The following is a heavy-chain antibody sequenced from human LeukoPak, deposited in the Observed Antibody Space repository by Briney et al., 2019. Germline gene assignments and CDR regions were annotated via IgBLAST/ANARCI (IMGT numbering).Heavy chain of an antibody. Sequence: GASVKVSCKASGGTFSSYAISWVRQAPGQGLEWMGRIIPILGIANYAQKFQGRVTITADKSTSTAYMELSSLRSEDTAVYYCAREYSSGWYGGRLPRGIDYWGQGTLVTVSS. CDR1: GGTFSSYA. J-gene: IGHJ4*02. CDR2: IIPILGIA. D-gene: IGHD6-19*01. CDR3: AREYSSGWYGGRLPRGIDY. V-gene: IGHV1-69*04.